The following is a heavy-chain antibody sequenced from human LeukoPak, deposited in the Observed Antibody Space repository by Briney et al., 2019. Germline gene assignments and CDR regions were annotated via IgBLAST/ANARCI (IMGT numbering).Heavy chain of an antibody. CDR2: IYYSGTT. CDR3: AREDTYYDILTGYQDYYMDV. J-gene: IGHJ6*03. Sequence: SETLSLTCTVSGGSISNYYWNWIRQPPGKGLEWIGYIYYSGTTNYNPSLKSRVSMSVDTSKNQFSLKLSSVTAADTAVYYCAREDTYYDILTGYQDYYMDVWGKGTTVTISS. CDR1: GGSISNYY. D-gene: IGHD3-9*01. V-gene: IGHV4-59*01.